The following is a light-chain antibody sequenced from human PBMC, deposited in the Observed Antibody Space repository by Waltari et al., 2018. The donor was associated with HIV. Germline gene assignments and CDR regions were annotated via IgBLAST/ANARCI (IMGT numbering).Light chain of an antibody. CDR1: QSVLYNSNSRNY. CDR2: WAS. V-gene: IGKV4-1*01. Sequence: DTVMTQSPESLAVSLGERATINCKSSQSVLYNSNSRNYLAWYQQIPGQPPKLLIYWASTRESGVPDRFSGSGSGTEFTLTISSLQAEDVGVYYCQQYLWIPPTFGPGTKVEIK. CDR3: QQYLWIPPT. J-gene: IGKJ1*01.